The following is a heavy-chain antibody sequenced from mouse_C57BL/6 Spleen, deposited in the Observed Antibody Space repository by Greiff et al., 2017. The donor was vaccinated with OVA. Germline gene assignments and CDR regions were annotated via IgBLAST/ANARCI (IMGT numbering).Heavy chain of an antibody. V-gene: IGHV14-4*01. Sequence: EVQLKESGAELVRPGASVKLSCTASGFNIKDDYMHWVKQRPEQGLEWIGWIDPENGDTEYASKFQGKATITADTSSNTAYLQLSSLTAEDTAVYYCTTDYEAWFAYWGQGTLVTVSA. J-gene: IGHJ3*01. D-gene: IGHD2-4*01. CDR3: TTDYEAWFAY. CDR1: GFNIKDDY. CDR2: IDPENGDT.